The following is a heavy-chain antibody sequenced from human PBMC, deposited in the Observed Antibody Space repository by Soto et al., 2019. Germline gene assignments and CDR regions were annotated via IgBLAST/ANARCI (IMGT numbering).Heavy chain of an antibody. Sequence: QVQLQESGPGLVKPSETLSLTCTVSGGSVSSGSYYWSWIRQPPGKGLEWIGYISYRGSPNYNPYLKSRLTISVDTSKNQFSLKLSSVTAADTAVYYCAREPTTVTNYYYYALDVWGQGTTVTVSS. J-gene: IGHJ6*02. CDR1: GGSVSSGSYY. CDR2: ISYRGSP. D-gene: IGHD4-17*01. V-gene: IGHV4-61*01. CDR3: AREPTTVTNYYYYALDV.